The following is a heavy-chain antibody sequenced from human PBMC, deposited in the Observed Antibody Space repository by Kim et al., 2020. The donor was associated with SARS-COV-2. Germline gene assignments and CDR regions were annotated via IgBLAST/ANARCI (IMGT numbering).Heavy chain of an antibody. CDR3: ARDLEGIRLVGGFDY. Sequence: GGSLRLSCAASGFTFSSYGMHWVRQAPGKGLEWVAVIWYDGSNKYYVDSVKGRFTISRDNSKNTLYLQMNSLRGDDTAVYYCARDLEGIRLVGGFDYWGQGTLVTVSS. J-gene: IGHJ4*02. V-gene: IGHV3-33*01. CDR2: IWYDGSNK. CDR1: GFTFSSYG. D-gene: IGHD1-26*01.